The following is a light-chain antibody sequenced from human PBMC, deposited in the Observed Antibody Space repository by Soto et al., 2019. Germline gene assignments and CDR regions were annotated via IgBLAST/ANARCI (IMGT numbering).Light chain of an antibody. J-gene: IGLJ2*01. Sequence: QSALTQPASVSGSPGQSITISCTGTSSDVGSYNLVSWYQQHPGKAPKLMIYEGSKRPSGVSNRFSGSKSGNTASLTISGLQDEDEGDYYCCSYAGSSTFVVFGGGTKLTVL. V-gene: IGLV2-23*03. CDR2: EGS. CDR3: CSYAGSSTFVV. CDR1: SSDVGSYNL.